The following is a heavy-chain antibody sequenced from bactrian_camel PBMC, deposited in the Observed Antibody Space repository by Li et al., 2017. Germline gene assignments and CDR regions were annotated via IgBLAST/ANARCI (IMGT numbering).Heavy chain of an antibody. J-gene: IGHJ6*01. CDR2: INGDGST. CDR1: FNTITAWC. CDR3: AAGQGVGWCLDVIRVGAEADFDY. D-gene: IGHD5*01. V-gene: IGHV3S1*01. Sequence: HVQLVESGGGSVQAGGSLKLTCQASFNTITAWCMSWFRQIPGKGREAVAGINGDGSTFYADSVKGRFAITRDNAKMTVYLQMSSLKPEDTATYYCAAGQGVGWCLDVIRVGAEADFDYWGHGTQVTVS.